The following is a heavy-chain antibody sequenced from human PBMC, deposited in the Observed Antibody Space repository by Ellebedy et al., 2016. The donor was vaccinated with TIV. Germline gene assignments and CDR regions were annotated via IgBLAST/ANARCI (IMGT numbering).Heavy chain of an antibody. CDR3: AREKRFRHFDWPDAFDI. V-gene: IGHV3-48*02. D-gene: IGHD3-9*01. CDR2: ISSSSTI. CDR1: GFTFSSYS. Sequence: PGGSLRLSCAASGFTFSSYSMNWVRQAPGKGLEWVSYISSSSTIYYADSVKGRFTISRDNAKNSLFLQMNSLRDEDTALYYCAREKRFRHFDWPDAFDIWGQGTMVSVSS. J-gene: IGHJ3*02.